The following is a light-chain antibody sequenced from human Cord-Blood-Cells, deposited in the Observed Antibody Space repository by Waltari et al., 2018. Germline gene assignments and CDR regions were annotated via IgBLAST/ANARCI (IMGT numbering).Light chain of an antibody. J-gene: IGKJ1*01. CDR3: QQSYSTPWT. CDR2: AAS. Sequence: DNQMTQSPSSLSDSVGDRVTITCRASQSISSYLNWYQQKPGKAPKLLVYAASSLQSGFPSRFSGSGSGTDFTLTISSLQPEDFATYYCQQSYSTPWTFGQVTKVEIK. V-gene: IGKV1-39*01. CDR1: QSISSY.